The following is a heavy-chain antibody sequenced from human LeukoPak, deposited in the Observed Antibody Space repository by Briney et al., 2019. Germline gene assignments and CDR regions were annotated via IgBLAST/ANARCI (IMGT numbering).Heavy chain of an antibody. J-gene: IGHJ3*02. V-gene: IGHV3-9*03. Sequence: GGSLRLSCAASGFTFDDYAMHWVRQAPGKGLEWVSGISWNSGSIGYADSVKGRFTISRDNAKNSLYLQMNGLRAEDMALYYCAKESSSDAFDIWGQGTMVTVSS. CDR3: AKESSSDAFDI. CDR1: GFTFDDYA. CDR2: ISWNSGSI. D-gene: IGHD6-6*01.